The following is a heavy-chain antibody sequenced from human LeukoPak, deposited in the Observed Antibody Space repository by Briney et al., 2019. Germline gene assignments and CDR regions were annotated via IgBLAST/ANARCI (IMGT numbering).Heavy chain of an antibody. Sequence: GGSLRLSCEASGFTLNDYYMSWIRQAPGKGLEWIAYISSDGSDTDYADSVRGRFTFSRDNAKKSLYLQMNNLRAEDTAVYYCARLYYYFDYWGQGTQVTVSS. CDR1: GFTLNDYY. V-gene: IGHV3-11*04. CDR2: ISSDGSDT. J-gene: IGHJ4*02. D-gene: IGHD2-2*02. CDR3: ARLYYYFDY.